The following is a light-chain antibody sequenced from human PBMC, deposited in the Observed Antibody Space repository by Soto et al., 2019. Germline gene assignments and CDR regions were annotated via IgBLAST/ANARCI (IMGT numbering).Light chain of an antibody. CDR1: SSDVGGYNY. Sequence: SALTQPASVSGSPGQSITISCTGTSSDVGGYNYVSWYQQHPGKAPKLMIYDVSNRPSGVSNRLSGSKSGNTASLTISGLQAEDEADYYCSSYTSSRVFGGGTKVTVL. V-gene: IGLV2-14*01. CDR3: SSYTSSRV. CDR2: DVS. J-gene: IGLJ2*01.